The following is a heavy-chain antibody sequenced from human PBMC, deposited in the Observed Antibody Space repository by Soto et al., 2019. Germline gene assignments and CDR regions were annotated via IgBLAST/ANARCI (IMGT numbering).Heavy chain of an antibody. CDR1: GFTFSSYA. CDR2: ITGSGGST. CDR3: GKERIAVPGGASDY. V-gene: IGHV3-23*01. D-gene: IGHD6-19*01. Sequence: EVQLLESGGGLVQPGGSLRLSCAASGFTFSSYAMSWVRQAPGKGLEWVSAITGSGGSTYYADSVKGRSTVSRDNSKKTLERQMISLRPENTAVYYFGKERIAVPGGASDYCGQGILVTVPS. J-gene: IGHJ4*01.